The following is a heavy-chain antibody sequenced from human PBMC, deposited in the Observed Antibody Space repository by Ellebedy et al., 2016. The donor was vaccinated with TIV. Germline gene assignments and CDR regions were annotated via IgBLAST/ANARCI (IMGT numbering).Heavy chain of an antibody. CDR1: GGSISSFY. J-gene: IGHJ3*02. V-gene: IGHV4-59*01. D-gene: IGHD3-9*01. Sequence: MPSETLSLTCTVSGGSISSFYWSWIRQPPGKGLGWIGYIYHSGSTNYNPSLKSRVTISVDTSKNQFSLKLSSVTAADTAVYYCATGQRYFDWQGSAFDIWGQGTMVTVSS. CDR2: IYHSGST. CDR3: ATGQRYFDWQGSAFDI.